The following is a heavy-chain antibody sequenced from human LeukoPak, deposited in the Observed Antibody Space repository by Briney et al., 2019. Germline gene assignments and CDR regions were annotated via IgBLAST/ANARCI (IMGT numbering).Heavy chain of an antibody. D-gene: IGHD2-15*01. J-gene: IGHJ4*02. CDR1: GFTFSSYG. V-gene: IGHV3-30*02. CDR3: AKDPSPAQGWAFDY. CDR2: IRYDGSNK. Sequence: GSLRLSCAASGFTFSSYGMYWVRQAPGKGLEWVAFIRYDGSNKYYADSVKGRFTISRDNSKNTLYLQMNSLRAEDTAVYYCAKDPSPAQGWAFDYWGQGTLVTVSS.